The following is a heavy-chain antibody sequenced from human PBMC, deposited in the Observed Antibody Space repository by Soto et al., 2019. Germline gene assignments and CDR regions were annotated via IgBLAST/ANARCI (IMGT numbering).Heavy chain of an antibody. Sequence: ASVKVSCQASGYTFTNLDINWVRQATGQGLEWMGWMSPNSGNTGYAQKFEGRVTMTRDTSISTAYMELRSLTSEDTAVYFCARGVTAGVDYWGQGTRVTVSS. V-gene: IGHV1-8*01. J-gene: IGHJ4*02. CDR2: MSPNSGNT. CDR3: ARGVTAGVDY. D-gene: IGHD6-19*01. CDR1: GYTFTNLD.